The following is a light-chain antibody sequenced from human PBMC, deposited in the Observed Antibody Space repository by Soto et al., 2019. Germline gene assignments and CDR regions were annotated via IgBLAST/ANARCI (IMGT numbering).Light chain of an antibody. CDR1: SSDVGGYNY. CDR2: EVS. CDR3: SSYAGSNMV. Sequence: VLTQPPSASGSPGQSVTISCTGTSSDVGGYNYVSWYQQHPGKAPKLMIYEVSKRPSGVPDRFSGSKSGNTASLTVSGLQAEDEADYYCSSYAGSNMVFGGGTKLTVL. V-gene: IGLV2-8*01. J-gene: IGLJ2*01.